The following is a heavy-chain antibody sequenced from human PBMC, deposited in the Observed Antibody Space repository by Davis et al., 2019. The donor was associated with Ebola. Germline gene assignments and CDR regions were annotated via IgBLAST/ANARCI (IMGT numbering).Heavy chain of an antibody. CDR1: GYTFTSYG. V-gene: IGHV1-18*01. Sequence: ASVKVSCKASGYTFTSYGISWVRQAPGQGLEWMGWISAYNGNTSYAQKLQGRVTMTTDTSTSTAYMELRSLRSDDTAVYYCARDSRYSYGLYEYYYYYGMDVWGQGTTVTVSS. J-gene: IGHJ6*02. CDR3: ARDSRYSYGLYEYYYYYGMDV. D-gene: IGHD5-18*01. CDR2: ISAYNGNT.